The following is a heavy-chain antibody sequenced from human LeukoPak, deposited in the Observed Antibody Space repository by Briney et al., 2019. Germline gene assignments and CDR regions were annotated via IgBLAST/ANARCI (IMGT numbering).Heavy chain of an antibody. V-gene: IGHV4-38-2*02. CDR3: ARDSASGSNNWFDP. J-gene: IGHJ5*02. Sequence: PSETLSLTCAVSGYSISSGYYWGWIRQPPGKGLEWIGSIYHNGSTYYNPSLKSRVTISVDTSKNQFSLKLSSVTAADTAVYYCARDSASGSNNWFDPWGQGTLVTVSS. CDR2: IYHNGST. CDR1: GYSISSGYY. D-gene: IGHD1-26*01.